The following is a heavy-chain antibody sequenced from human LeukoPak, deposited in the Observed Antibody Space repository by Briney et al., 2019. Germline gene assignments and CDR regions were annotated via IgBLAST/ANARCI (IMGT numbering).Heavy chain of an antibody. CDR1: GFTFSDYH. CDR3: ARDGSPLRFYEMDV. CDR2: ISNTGRTT. V-gene: IGHV3-11*04. D-gene: IGHD2-2*03. Sequence: GGSLRLSCAAPGFTFSDYHMTWIRQAPGKGLEWISYISNTGRTTYYADSVKGRFTISRDDAKNSLFLEMNSLRAEDTAVYYCARDGSPLRFYEMDVWGKGTTVIVSS. J-gene: IGHJ6*04.